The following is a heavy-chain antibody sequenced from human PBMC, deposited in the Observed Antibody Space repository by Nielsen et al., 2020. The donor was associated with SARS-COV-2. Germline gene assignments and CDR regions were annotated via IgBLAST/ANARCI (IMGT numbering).Heavy chain of an antibody. Sequence: ASVKVSCKASGYTFTSYYMHWVRQAPGQGLEWMGIINPSGGSTSYAQKFQGRVTMTRDTSTSTVYMELSSLRSEDTAVYYCARRTYSSSWYRHYFDYWGQGTLVTVSS. D-gene: IGHD6-13*01. V-gene: IGHV1-46*01. CDR3: ARRTYSSSWYRHYFDY. CDR1: GYTFTSYY. J-gene: IGHJ4*02. CDR2: INPSGGST.